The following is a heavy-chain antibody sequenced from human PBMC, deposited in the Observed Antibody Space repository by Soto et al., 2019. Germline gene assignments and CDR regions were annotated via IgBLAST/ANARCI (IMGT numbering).Heavy chain of an antibody. CDR2: IRSKANSYAT. V-gene: IGHV3-73*01. D-gene: IGHD3-22*01. CDR3: TRHGPRSGYYYYFDY. Sequence: GGSLRLSCAASGFTFIGSAMHWVRQASGKGLEWVGRIRSKANSYATAYAASVKGRFTISRDDSKNTAYLQMNSLKTEDTAVYYCTRHGPRSGYYYYFDYWGQGTLVTVSS. CDR1: GFTFIGSA. J-gene: IGHJ4*02.